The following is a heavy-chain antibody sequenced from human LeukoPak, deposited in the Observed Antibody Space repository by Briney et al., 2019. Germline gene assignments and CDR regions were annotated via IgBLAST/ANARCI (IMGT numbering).Heavy chain of an antibody. CDR1: GFAVSTNY. D-gene: IGHD3-10*01. CDR3: AREGGSGSYGYDY. V-gene: IGHV3-66*02. Sequence: GGSLRLSCAASGFAVSTNYISWVRQAPGKGLEWGSVIYSAGSTYYADSGKGRFTISRDNSKNTVYLQMNSLRPDDTAVYYCAREGGSGSYGYDYWGQGTLVTVSS. CDR2: IYSAGST. J-gene: IGHJ4*02.